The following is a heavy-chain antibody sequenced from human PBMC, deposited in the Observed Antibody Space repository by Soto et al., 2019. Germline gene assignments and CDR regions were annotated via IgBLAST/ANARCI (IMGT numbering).Heavy chain of an antibody. CDR2: IYYSGST. CDR3: ASMYYDFWSGYFREDY. D-gene: IGHD3-3*01. Sequence: SETLSLTCTVSGGSISSSSYYWGWIRQPPGKGLEWIGSIYYSGSTYYNPSLKSRVTISVDTSKNQFSLKLSSVTAADTAVYYCASMYYDFWSGYFREDYWGQGTLVTAPQ. CDR1: GGSISSSSYY. J-gene: IGHJ4*02. V-gene: IGHV4-39*01.